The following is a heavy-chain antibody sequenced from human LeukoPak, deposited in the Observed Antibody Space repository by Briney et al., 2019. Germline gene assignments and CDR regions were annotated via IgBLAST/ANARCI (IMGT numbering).Heavy chain of an antibody. CDR2: ISAYNGNT. V-gene: IGHV1-18*01. CDR1: GYTFSSHS. J-gene: IGHJ4*02. Sequence: ASVKVSCKTSGYTFSSHSMNWVRQAPGQGLEWMGWISAYNGNTNYAQKLQGRVTMTTDTSTSTAYMELRSLRSDDTAVYYCARDPPRGITFGGVIVIPLDYWGQGTLVTVSS. CDR3: ARDPPRGITFGGVIVIPLDY. D-gene: IGHD3-16*02.